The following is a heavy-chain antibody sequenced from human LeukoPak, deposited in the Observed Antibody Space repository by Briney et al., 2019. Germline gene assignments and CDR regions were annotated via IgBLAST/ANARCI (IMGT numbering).Heavy chain of an antibody. J-gene: IGHJ5*02. CDR3: AREPPYYDFWSGHDWFDP. Sequence: SETLSLTCTVSGGSISSGSYYWSWIRQPAGKGLEWIGRIYISGSTNYNPSLESRVTISVDTSKNQFSLKLSSVTPADTAVYYCAREPPYYDFWSGHDWFDPWGQGTLVTVSS. CDR2: IYISGST. V-gene: IGHV4-61*02. CDR1: GGSISSGSYY. D-gene: IGHD3-3*01.